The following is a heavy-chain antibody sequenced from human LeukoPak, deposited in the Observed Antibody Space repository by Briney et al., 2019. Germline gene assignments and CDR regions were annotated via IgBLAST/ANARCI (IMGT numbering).Heavy chain of an antibody. J-gene: IGHJ4*02. V-gene: IGHV4-39*07. D-gene: IGHD3-22*01. Sequence: SETLSLTCTVSGGSVSSSSYYWGWIRQPPGKGLEWIGEINHSGSTNYNPSLKSRVTISVDTSKNQFSLKLRSVTAADTAVYYCARSNYDSSGYDLGNDYWGQGTLATVSS. CDR2: INHSGST. CDR1: GGSVSSSSYY. CDR3: ARSNYDSSGYDLGNDY.